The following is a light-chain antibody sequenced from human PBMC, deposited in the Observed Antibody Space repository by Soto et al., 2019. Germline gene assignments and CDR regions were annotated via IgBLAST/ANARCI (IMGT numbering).Light chain of an antibody. CDR2: AAS. Sequence: AIQMTQSPSSLSASVGDRVTITCRASQGIRNDLGWYQQKPGKGPKLLIYAASSLQSGVPSRFSGSGSGTDFTLTISSLQPEDFATYYCLQDYNYPPYTFGQGTKLEIK. CDR1: QGIRND. CDR3: LQDYNYPPYT. V-gene: IGKV1-6*01. J-gene: IGKJ2*01.